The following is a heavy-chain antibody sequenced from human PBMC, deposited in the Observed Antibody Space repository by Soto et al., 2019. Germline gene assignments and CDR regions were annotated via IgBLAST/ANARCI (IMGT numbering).Heavy chain of an antibody. D-gene: IGHD1-1*01. Sequence: EVQLMESGGDLVKPGGSLRLSCATSGFTFSNAWMNWVRQAPGKGLEWVGRIKNKFDGGTSDYAAPVKGRFTISRDDSRNMLYLQMNSLETGDTCVYYCTTQPFNWNDEGGHWGPGTLVTVSS. CDR1: GFTFSNAW. J-gene: IGHJ4*02. V-gene: IGHV3-15*07. CDR2: IKNKFDGGTS. CDR3: TTQPFNWNDEGGH.